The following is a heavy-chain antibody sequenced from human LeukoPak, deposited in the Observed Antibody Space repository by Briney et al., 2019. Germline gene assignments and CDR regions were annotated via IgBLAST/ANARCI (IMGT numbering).Heavy chain of an antibody. CDR3: ASRYCSSTSCSYYYYYVDV. CDR1: GYTFTGYY. V-gene: IGHV1-2*02. CDR2: INPNSGGT. Sequence: ASVKVSCKASGYTFTGYYMHWVRQAPGQGLEWMGWINPNSGGTNYAQKFQGRVTMTRDTSISTAYKELSRLRSDDTAVYYCASRYCSSTSCSYYYYYVDVWGKGTTVTVSS. D-gene: IGHD2-2*01. J-gene: IGHJ6*03.